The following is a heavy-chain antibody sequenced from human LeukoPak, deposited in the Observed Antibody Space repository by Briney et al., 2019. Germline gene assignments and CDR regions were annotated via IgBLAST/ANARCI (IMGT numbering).Heavy chain of an antibody. V-gene: IGHV4-4*02. CDR1: GASISSSNW. D-gene: IGHD3-9*01. CDR2: IYHSGST. Sequence: PSETLSLTCAVSGASISSSNWWSWVRPPPGKGLEWIGEIYHSGSTNYNPSLKSRVSISVDKSKNQFSLEVSSVTAADTAVYYCARCLSLHYDILTGFFSMDVWGQGTTVTVSS. J-gene: IGHJ6*02. CDR3: ARCLSLHYDILTGFFSMDV.